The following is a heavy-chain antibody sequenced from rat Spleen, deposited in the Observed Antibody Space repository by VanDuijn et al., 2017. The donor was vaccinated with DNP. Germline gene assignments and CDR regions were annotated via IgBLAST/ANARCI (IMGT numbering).Heavy chain of an antibody. J-gene: IGHJ3*01. CDR3: ARWDRGTGFVY. CDR1: GYTFTSYY. Sequence: QIQLQQSGAELAKPGSSVKTSCKASGYTFTSYYIAWIKRTTGQGLEYVGYIHTGSGGTTYNDMFKGRATLTLDKSSSPASTPPRSLTPDDPAVYYCARWDRGTGFVYWGQGTLVTVSS. D-gene: IGHD4-3*01. V-gene: IGHV1-43*01. CDR2: IHTGSGGT.